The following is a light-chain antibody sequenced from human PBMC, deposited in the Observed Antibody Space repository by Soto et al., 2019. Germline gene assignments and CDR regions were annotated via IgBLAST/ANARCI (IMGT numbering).Light chain of an antibody. Sequence: QSALTQPRSVSGSPGQSVTISCTGTSSDVGGYNYVSWYQQHPGKAPKLMIYDVSKRPSGVPDRFSGSKSGNTASLTISGLQAEDEADYYCCSYAGSYPYVVFGGGTKLT. CDR3: CSYAGSYPYVV. CDR1: SSDVGGYNY. CDR2: DVS. V-gene: IGLV2-11*01. J-gene: IGLJ2*01.